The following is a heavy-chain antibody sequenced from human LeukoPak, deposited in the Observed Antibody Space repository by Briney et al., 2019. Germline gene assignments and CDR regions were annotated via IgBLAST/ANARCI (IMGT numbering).Heavy chain of an antibody. CDR3: ASSSRYSGYDPDY. D-gene: IGHD5-12*01. CDR2: IYYSGST. Sequence: SETLSLTCTVPGGSISSYYRSWIRQPPGKGLEWIGYIYYSGSTNYNPSLKSRVTISVDTSKNQFSLKLSSVTAADTAVYYCASSSRYSGYDPDYWGQGTLVTVSS. J-gene: IGHJ4*02. V-gene: IGHV4-59*01. CDR1: GGSISSYY.